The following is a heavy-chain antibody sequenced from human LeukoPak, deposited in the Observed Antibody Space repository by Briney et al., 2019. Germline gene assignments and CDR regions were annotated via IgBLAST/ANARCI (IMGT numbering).Heavy chain of an antibody. CDR1: GVTFSDYY. CDR2: ISSSSSTI. Sequence: ARGSLRLSCAASGVTFSDYYMNWIRQAPWKGLEWVSYISSSSSTIYYADSVKGRFTISRDNAKNSLYLQMNSLRAEDTAVYYCAKLGRNYFDYWGQGTLVTVSS. D-gene: IGHD3-10*01. J-gene: IGHJ4*02. V-gene: IGHV3-11*04. CDR3: AKLGRNYFDY.